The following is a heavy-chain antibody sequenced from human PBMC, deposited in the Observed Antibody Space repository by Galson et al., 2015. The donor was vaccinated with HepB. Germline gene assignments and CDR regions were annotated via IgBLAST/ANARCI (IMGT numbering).Heavy chain of an antibody. V-gene: IGHV3-21*01. CDR3: ARDRTFLDVSIRGVIMNVRDYYYYYGMDV. CDR1: GSTFSSYS. J-gene: IGHJ6*02. Sequence: SLRLSCAASGSTFSSYSMNWVRQAPGKGLEWVSSISSSSSYIYYADSVKGRFTISRDNAKNSLYLQMNSLRAEDTAVYYCARDRTFLDVSIRGVIMNVRDYYYYYGMDVWGQGTTVTVSS. CDR2: ISSSSSYI. D-gene: IGHD3-10*01.